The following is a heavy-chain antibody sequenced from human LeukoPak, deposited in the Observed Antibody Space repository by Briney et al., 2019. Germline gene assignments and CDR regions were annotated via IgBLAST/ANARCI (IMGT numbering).Heavy chain of an antibody. Sequence: SETLSLTCTVSGGSISSGSYYWSWIRQPAGKGLEWIGRIYTSGSTNYNPSLKSRVTISVDTSKNQFSLKLSSVTAADTAAYYCARGRKTAVFSFVDYWGQGTLVTVSS. D-gene: IGHD3-10*01. CDR1: GGSISSGSYY. J-gene: IGHJ4*02. CDR3: ARGRKTAVFSFVDY. CDR2: IYTSGST. V-gene: IGHV4-61*02.